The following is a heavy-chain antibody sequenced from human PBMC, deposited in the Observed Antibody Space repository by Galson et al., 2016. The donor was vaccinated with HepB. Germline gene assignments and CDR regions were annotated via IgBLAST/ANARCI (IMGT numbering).Heavy chain of an antibody. D-gene: IGHD3-10*01. CDR3: ARAVYSDTGGSSRYFDL. CDR1: GFTFRSYG. Sequence: SLRLSCAASGFTFRSYGMHWFRQAPGKGLEWVAVIWFDGSEKYYADSVEGRFTISRDNSEKTLFLQTNSLRGDDTAVYYCARAVYSDTGGSSRYFDLWGRGTLVTVSS. J-gene: IGHJ2*01. CDR2: IWFDGSEK. V-gene: IGHV3-33*01.